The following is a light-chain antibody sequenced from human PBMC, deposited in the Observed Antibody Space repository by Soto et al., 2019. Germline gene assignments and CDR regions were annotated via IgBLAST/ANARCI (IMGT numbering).Light chain of an antibody. Sequence: DIPMTQSPSSLSASVGDRVTITCRASESIARHLNWYQQKPGKAPKLLIYAASSLQNGVPSRFRGGGSGTDFTLTISNLQPEDFATYYCQQTYSTLSITFGQGTRLEMK. V-gene: IGKV1-39*01. CDR3: QQTYSTLSIT. J-gene: IGKJ5*01. CDR2: AAS. CDR1: ESIARH.